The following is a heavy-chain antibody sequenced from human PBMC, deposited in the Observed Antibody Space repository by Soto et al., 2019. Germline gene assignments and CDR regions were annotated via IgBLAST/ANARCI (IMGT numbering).Heavy chain of an antibody. J-gene: IGHJ6*02. V-gene: IGHV1-69*02. D-gene: IGHD2-2*01. CDR2: IIPILGIA. CDR1: GGTFSSYT. Sequence: GASVKVSCKASGGTFSSYTISWVRQAPGQGLEWMGRIIPILGIANYAQKFQGRVTITADKSTSTAYMELSSLRSEYTAVYYCASLVPAAPYGMDVWGQGTTVTVSS. CDR3: ASLVPAAPYGMDV.